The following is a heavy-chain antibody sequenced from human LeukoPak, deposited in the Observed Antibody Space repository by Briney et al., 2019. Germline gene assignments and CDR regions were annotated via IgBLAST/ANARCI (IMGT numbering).Heavy chain of an antibody. CDR1: GFTFSSYS. V-gene: IGHV3-21*01. J-gene: IGHJ1*01. D-gene: IGHD6-13*01. Sequence: PGGSLRLSCAASGFTFSSYSMNWVRQAPGKGLEWVSSISSSSSYIYYADSVKGRFTISRDNAKNSLYLQMNSLRAEDTAVYYCTKATQSAAGYFQHWGQGTLVTVSS. CDR2: ISSSSSYI. CDR3: TKATQSAAGYFQH.